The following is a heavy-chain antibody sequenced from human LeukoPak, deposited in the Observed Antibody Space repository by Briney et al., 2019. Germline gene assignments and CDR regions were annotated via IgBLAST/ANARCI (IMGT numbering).Heavy chain of an antibody. D-gene: IGHD1-26*01. J-gene: IGHJ3*02. V-gene: IGHV3-9*03. CDR3: TKDTGSYPSDAFDI. Sequence: LAGGSLRLSCAASGFTFDDYAMHWVRQAPGKGLEWVSGISWNSGSIGYADSVKGRFTISRDNAKNSLYLQMNSLRAEDMALYYCTKDTGSYPSDAFDIWGQGTMVTVSS. CDR1: GFTFDDYA. CDR2: ISWNSGSI.